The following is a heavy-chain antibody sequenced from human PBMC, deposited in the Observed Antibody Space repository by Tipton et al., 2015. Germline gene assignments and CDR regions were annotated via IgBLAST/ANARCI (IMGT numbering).Heavy chain of an antibody. D-gene: IGHD7-27*01. V-gene: IGHV4-4*02. CDR3: ARDRAWGFDY. CDR2: INDIGGP. CDR1: GDSISSSNW. J-gene: IGHJ4*02. Sequence: TLSLTCAVSGDSISSSNWWSWVRQSPGKGLGWIGEINDIGGPKYNPSVESRVTTSVDKSQNQFSLKLTSVTAADTAVYYCARDRAWGFDYWGQGTLVTVSS.